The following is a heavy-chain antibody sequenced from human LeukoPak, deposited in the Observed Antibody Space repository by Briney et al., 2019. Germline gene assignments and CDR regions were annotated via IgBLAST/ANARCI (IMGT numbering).Heavy chain of an antibody. V-gene: IGHV1-18*04. D-gene: IGHD6-13*01. CDR2: INAYNGNT. J-gene: IGHJ5*02. CDR1: GYTFTSYC. Sequence: ASVKVSCKASGYTFTSYCIRWVRQAPGQGLEWMGWINAYNGNTNYAQKLQGRVTMTTDTSTSTAYMELRSLRSDDTALYYCAGENPPPAAGLYHWGQGPVVTVSS. CDR3: AGENPPPAAGLYH.